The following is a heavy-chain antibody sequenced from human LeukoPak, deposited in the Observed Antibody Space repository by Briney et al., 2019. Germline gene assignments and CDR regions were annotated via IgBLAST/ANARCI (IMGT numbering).Heavy chain of an antibody. J-gene: IGHJ4*02. Sequence: GGSLRLSCAASGFTFSSYDMHWVRQATGKGLEWVSAIGTAGDTYYPGSVKGRFTISRENAKNSLYLQMNSLRAGDTAVYYCAGGDEWELIDYWGQGTLVTVSS. D-gene: IGHD1-26*01. CDR2: IGTAGDT. V-gene: IGHV3-13*01. CDR1: GFTFSSYD. CDR3: AGGDEWELIDY.